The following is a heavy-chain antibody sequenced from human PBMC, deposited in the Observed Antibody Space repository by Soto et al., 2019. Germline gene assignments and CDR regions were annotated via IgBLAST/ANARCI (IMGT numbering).Heavy chain of an antibody. CDR3: AREESGTGSYFYYYYGMDV. J-gene: IGHJ6*02. Sequence: GASVKVSCKASGYTFTGYYMHWVRKAPGQGLEWMGWTNPNSGGTNYAQKFQGRVTMTRDTSISTAYMELSRLRSDDTAVYYCAREESGTGSYFYYYYGMDVWGQGTTVTVSS. V-gene: IGHV1-2*02. D-gene: IGHD3-10*01. CDR2: TNPNSGGT. CDR1: GYTFTGYY.